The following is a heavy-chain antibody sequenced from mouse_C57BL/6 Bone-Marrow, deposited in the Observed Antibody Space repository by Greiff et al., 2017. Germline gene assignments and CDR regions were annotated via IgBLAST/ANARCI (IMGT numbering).Heavy chain of an antibody. Sequence: DVKLVESGGDLVKPGGSLKLSCAASGFTFSSYGMSWVRQTPDKRLEWVATISSGGSYTYYPDSVKGRFTISRDNAKNTLYLQMSSLKSEDTAMYYCTREQGNDYWGQATTLSVAS. J-gene: IGHJ2*01. CDR2: ISSGGSYT. CDR3: TREQGNDY. V-gene: IGHV5-6*02. CDR1: GFTFSSYG.